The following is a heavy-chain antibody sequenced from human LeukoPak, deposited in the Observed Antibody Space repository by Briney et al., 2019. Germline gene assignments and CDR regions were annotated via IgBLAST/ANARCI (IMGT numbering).Heavy chain of an antibody. CDR1: GGSISSYY. J-gene: IGHJ6*02. Sequence: PSETLSLTCTVPGGSISSYYWSWIRQPPGKGLEWIGYIYYSGSTNYNPSLKSRVTISVDTSKNQFSLKLSSVTAADTAVYYCARARIAAAGNNYYYGMGVWGQGTTVTVSS. CDR3: ARARIAAAGNNYYYGMGV. D-gene: IGHD6-13*01. V-gene: IGHV4-59*01. CDR2: IYYSGST.